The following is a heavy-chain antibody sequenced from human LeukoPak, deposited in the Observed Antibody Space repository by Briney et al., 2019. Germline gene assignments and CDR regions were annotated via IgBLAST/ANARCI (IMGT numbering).Heavy chain of an antibody. D-gene: IGHD3-9*01. CDR2: ISTTGGSI. CDR3: ARGMTGDY. Sequence: PGGSLRLSCAACGVAFSSYAMSWVRQAPGKGLEWVSAISTTGGSIYYADSVKGRFTISRDNSENTFYLQMHSLRAEDTAVYYCARGMTGDYWGQGTMVTVSS. CDR1: GVAFSSYA. J-gene: IGHJ4*02. V-gene: IGHV3-23*01.